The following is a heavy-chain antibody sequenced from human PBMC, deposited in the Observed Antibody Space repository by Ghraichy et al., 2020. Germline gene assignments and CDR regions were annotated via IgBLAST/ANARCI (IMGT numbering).Heavy chain of an antibody. V-gene: IGHV3-64*02. CDR3: ARGQDYGDYKSNYFDY. J-gene: IGHJ4*02. CDR2: IANHGAAT. Sequence: GGSLRLSCEASGFTFSRFAMHWVRQAPGKGLESVSAIANHGAATNYADSVKGRFIISRDNSKNTLYLQMGSLRAEDMAVYYCARGQDYGDYKSNYFDYWGQGTLVTVSS. CDR1: GFTFSRFA. D-gene: IGHD4-17*01.